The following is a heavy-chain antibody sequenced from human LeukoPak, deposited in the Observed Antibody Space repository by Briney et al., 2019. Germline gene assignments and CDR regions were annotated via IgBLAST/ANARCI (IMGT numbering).Heavy chain of an antibody. CDR2: IHHSGRT. Sequence: PSGTLSLTCVVSGYFISSGFWWSWVRQSPGKGLEWIGEIHHSGRTNYNPSLKSRVSISVDKSNNHFSLKLSSVTATDTAIYLCARNNYYSADYWGQGTLVTVSS. CDR3: ARNNYYSADY. V-gene: IGHV4-4*02. D-gene: IGHD3-22*01. CDR1: GYFISSGFW. J-gene: IGHJ4*02.